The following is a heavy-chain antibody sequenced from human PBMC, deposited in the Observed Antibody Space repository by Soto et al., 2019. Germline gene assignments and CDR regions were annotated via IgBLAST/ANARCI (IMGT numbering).Heavy chain of an antibody. CDR3: AIYGGNSVYFDY. V-gene: IGHV1-46*01. J-gene: IGHJ4*02. Sequence: ASEKISCKASGYTFTSYYMNWVRQAPGQGLEWLGIINPSGGYTTYAQRFLGRVTMTSDTSTSTVHMELGSLTSEDTAVYYCAIYGGNSVYFDYWGQGTLVTVSS. CDR1: GYTFTSYY. D-gene: IGHD4-17*01. CDR2: INPSGGYT.